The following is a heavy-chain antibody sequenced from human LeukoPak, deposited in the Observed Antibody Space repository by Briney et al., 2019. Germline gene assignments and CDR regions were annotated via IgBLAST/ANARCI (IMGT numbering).Heavy chain of an antibody. Sequence: SVKVSCKASGGTFSSYAISWVRQAPGQGLEWMGGIIPIFGTANYAQKFQGRVTITADESTSTAYMELSSLRSEDTAVYYCARGYCSSTSCYEKILNYYYYGMDVWGQGTTATVSS. CDR3: ARGYCSSTSCYEKILNYYYYGMDV. J-gene: IGHJ6*02. CDR2: IIPIFGTA. D-gene: IGHD2-2*01. V-gene: IGHV1-69*13. CDR1: GGTFSSYA.